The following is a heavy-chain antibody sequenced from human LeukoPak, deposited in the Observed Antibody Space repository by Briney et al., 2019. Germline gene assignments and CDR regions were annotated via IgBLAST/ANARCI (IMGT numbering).Heavy chain of an antibody. J-gene: IGHJ4*02. Sequence: SETLSLTCAVYGGSFSGYYWSWIRQPPGKGLEWIGEINHSGSTNYNPSLKSRVTISVDTSKNQFSLKLSSVTAADTAVYYCARGVGYCSSTSCSPPLDYWAREPWSPSPQ. CDR2: INHSGST. V-gene: IGHV4-34*01. CDR3: ARGVGYCSSTSCSPPLDY. D-gene: IGHD2-2*01. CDR1: GGSFSGYY.